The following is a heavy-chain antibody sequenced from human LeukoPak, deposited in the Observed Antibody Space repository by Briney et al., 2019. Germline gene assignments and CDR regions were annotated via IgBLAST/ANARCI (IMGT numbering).Heavy chain of an antibody. CDR2: INWNGGST. CDR1: GFTVSSNY. Sequence: GGSLRLSCVASGFTVSSNYMSWVRQAPGKGLEWVSGINWNGGSTGYADSVKGRFTISRHNAKNSLYLQMNSLRAEDTALYYCARSGGKSSYYDFWSGSQYYFDYWGQGTLVTVSS. V-gene: IGHV3-20*04. CDR3: ARSGGKSSYYDFWSGSQYYFDY. J-gene: IGHJ4*02. D-gene: IGHD3-3*01.